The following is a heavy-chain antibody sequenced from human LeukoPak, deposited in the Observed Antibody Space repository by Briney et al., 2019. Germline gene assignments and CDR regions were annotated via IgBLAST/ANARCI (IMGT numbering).Heavy chain of an antibody. Sequence: PSETLSLTCTVSGGSISSSSYYWGWIRQPPGKGLEWIGSIYYSGSTYYNPSLKSRVTISVDTSKNQFSLKLSSVTAADTAVYYCARVALEGVSAYYFDYWGQGTLVTVSS. J-gene: IGHJ4*02. V-gene: IGHV4-39*01. CDR2: IYYSGST. D-gene: IGHD3-22*01. CDR3: ARVALEGVSAYYFDY. CDR1: GGSISSSSYY.